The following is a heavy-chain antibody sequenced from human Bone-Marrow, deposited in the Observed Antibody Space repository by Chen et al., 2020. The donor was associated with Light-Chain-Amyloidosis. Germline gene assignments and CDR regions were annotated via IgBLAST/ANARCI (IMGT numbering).Heavy chain of an antibody. D-gene: IGHD5-12*01. CDR1: GGSISIYY. V-gene: IGHV4-59*08. CDR2: IYSSGNS. CDR3: AGRGDGYNFDY. J-gene: IGHJ4*02. Sequence: QVQLQESGPGLVKPSETLSPTCPVSGGSISIYYWSWIRQPLGKGLEWIGYIYSSGNSNYNPSPKSRVTIAIDTSKNQFSLKLSSVAGADTAGYYCAGRGDGYNFDYWGQGTLVTVSS.